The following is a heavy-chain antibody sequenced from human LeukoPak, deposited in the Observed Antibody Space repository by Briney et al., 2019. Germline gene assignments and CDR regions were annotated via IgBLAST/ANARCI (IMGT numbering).Heavy chain of an antibody. D-gene: IGHD3-22*01. V-gene: IGHV4-39*01. CDR2: IYYSGST. Sequence: SETLSLTCTVSGGSISSNSYYWGWIRQPPGKGLEWIGSIYYSGSTYYNPSLKSRVTISVDTSKNQFSLKLSSVTAADTAVYYCARRSYDSSGYMTPYYFDYWGQGTLVTVSS. CDR1: GGSISSNSYY. CDR3: ARRSYDSSGYMTPYYFDY. J-gene: IGHJ4*02.